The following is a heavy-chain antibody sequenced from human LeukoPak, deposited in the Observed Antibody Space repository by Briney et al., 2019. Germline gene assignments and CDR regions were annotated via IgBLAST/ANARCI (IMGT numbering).Heavy chain of an antibody. CDR1: GGSFSGYY. CDR3: ASDSYGSSRFGWFDP. Sequence: KAPETLSLTCAVYGGSFSGYYWSWIRQPPGKGLEWIGEINHSGSTNYNPSLKSRVTISVDTSKNQFSLKLSSVTAADTAVYYCASDSYGSSRFGWFDPWGQGTLVTVSS. D-gene: IGHD5-18*01. J-gene: IGHJ5*02. V-gene: IGHV4-34*01. CDR2: INHSGST.